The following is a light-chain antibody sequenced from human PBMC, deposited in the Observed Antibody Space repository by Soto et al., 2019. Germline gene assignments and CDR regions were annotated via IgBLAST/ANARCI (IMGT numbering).Light chain of an antibody. CDR2: GAS. J-gene: IGKJ3*01. CDR1: QSVSSNY. Sequence: EIVLTQSPGTLSLSPGERATLSCRASQSVSSNYLAWYQQKPGQAPRLLIYGASNRATGIPDRFSGSGSGTDFILTISRLEPEDFAVYYCQQRSNWPPVFTFGPGTKVDI. CDR3: QQRSNWPPVFT. V-gene: IGKV3D-20*02.